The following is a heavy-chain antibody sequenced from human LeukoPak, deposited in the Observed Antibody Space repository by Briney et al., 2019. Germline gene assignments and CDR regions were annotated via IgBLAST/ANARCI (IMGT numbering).Heavy chain of an antibody. J-gene: IGHJ5*02. CDR3: ARDGTYYYDRYFDP. V-gene: IGHV4-34*01. D-gene: IGHD3-22*01. Sequence: SETLSLTCAVYGGSFSGYYWSWIRQPPGKGLEWIGEINHSGSTNYNPSLKSRVTISVDTSKNQFSLKLSSVTAADTAVYYCARDGTYYYDRYFDPWGQGTLVTVSS. CDR1: GGSFSGYY. CDR2: INHSGST.